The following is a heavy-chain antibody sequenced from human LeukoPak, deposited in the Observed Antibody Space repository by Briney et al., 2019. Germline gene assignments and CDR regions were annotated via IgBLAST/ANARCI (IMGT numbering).Heavy chain of an antibody. J-gene: IGHJ3*02. Sequence: PGESLRLSCVASKFTFSSYWMSWVRHAPGKGLEWVANIKRDGSEEYYVDSVKGRFTISRDNAKNSLYLQMNSLRAEDTAVYYCARDPYSNFFGAFDIWGQGTMVTVSS. CDR2: IKRDGSEE. D-gene: IGHD6-13*01. V-gene: IGHV3-7*04. CDR1: KFTFSSYW. CDR3: ARDPYSNFFGAFDI.